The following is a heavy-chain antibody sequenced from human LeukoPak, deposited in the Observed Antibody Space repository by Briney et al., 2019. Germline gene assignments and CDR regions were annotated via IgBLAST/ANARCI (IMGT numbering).Heavy chain of an antibody. CDR3: ARERDGDYAFDY. CDR2: IYSGGST. V-gene: IGHV3-53*01. Sequence: PGGSLSLSCAASGFTVSSNYMSWVRQAPGKGLEWVSVIYSGGSTYYADSVKGRFTISRDNSKNTLYLQMNSLRAEDTAVYYCARERDGDYAFDYWGQGTLVTVSS. D-gene: IGHD4-17*01. CDR1: GFTVSSNY. J-gene: IGHJ4*02.